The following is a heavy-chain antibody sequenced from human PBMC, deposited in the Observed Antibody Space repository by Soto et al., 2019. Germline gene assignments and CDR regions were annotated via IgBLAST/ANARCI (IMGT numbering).Heavy chain of an antibody. V-gene: IGHV3-30-3*01. D-gene: IGHD3-10*01. J-gene: IGHJ6*02. Sequence: PGGSLRLSCAASGFTFSSYAMHWVRQAPGKGLEWVAVISYDGSNKYYADSVKGRFTISRDNSKNTLYLQMNSLRAEDTAVYYCAKDIKYGSGSSPDYYYYGMDVWGQGTTVIV. CDR1: GFTFSSYA. CDR2: ISYDGSNK. CDR3: AKDIKYGSGSSPDYYYYGMDV.